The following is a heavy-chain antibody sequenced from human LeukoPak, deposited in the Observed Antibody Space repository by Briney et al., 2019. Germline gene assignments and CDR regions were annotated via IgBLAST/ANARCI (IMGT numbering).Heavy chain of an antibody. CDR1: GGSFSGYY. J-gene: IGHJ3*02. D-gene: IGHD3-9*01. CDR2: INHSGST. V-gene: IGHV4-34*01. Sequence: SETLSLTCAVYGGSFSGYYWSWIRQPPGKGLEWIGEINHSGSTNYNPSLKSRVTISVDTSKNQFSLKLSSVPAADTAVYYCARGRLIFWLDAFDIWGQGTMVTVSS. CDR3: ARGRLIFWLDAFDI.